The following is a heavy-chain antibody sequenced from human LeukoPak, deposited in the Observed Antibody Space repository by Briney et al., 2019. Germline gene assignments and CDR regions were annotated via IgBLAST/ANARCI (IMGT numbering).Heavy chain of an antibody. CDR3: AKATVTDAFDI. V-gene: IGHV3-23*01. CDR2: ISGSGGST. Sequence: GGSLRLSCAASGFSFDDYAMHWVRQAPGKGLEWVSAISGSGGSTYYADSVKGRFTISRDNSKNTLYLQMNSLRAEDTAVYYCAKATVTDAFDIWGQGTMVTVSS. J-gene: IGHJ3*02. CDR1: GFSFDDYA. D-gene: IGHD4-17*01.